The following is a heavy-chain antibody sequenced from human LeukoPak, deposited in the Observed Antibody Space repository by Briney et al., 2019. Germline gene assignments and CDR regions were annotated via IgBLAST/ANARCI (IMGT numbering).Heavy chain of an antibody. CDR1: GYAFITFG. J-gene: IGHJ4*02. Sequence: ASVKVSCKASGYAFITFGISWVRQAPGQGLEWMGWISTFNGNTNYAQKLQGRVTMTTDTSTDTAYMELRSPRSDDTAVYYCARDFQYSSSSPDYWGQGTLVTVSS. CDR2: ISTFNGNT. CDR3: ARDFQYSSSSPDY. D-gene: IGHD6-6*01. V-gene: IGHV1-18*01.